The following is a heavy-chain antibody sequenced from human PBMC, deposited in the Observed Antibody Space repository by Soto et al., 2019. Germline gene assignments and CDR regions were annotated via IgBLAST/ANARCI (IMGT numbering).Heavy chain of an antibody. CDR2: INAGNGNT. CDR3: ARVAFNYYGSGTLGY. Sequence: ASVKVSCKASGYTFTSYAMHWVRQAPGQRLEWMGWINAGNGNTKYSQKFQGRVTITRDTSASTAYMELSSLRSEDTAVYYCARVAFNYYGSGTLGYWGQGTLVTVSS. CDR1: GYTFTSYA. D-gene: IGHD3-10*01. J-gene: IGHJ4*02. V-gene: IGHV1-3*01.